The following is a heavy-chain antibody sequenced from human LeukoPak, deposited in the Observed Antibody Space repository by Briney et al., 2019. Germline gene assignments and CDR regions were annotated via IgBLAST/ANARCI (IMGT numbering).Heavy chain of an antibody. V-gene: IGHV1-46*01. D-gene: IGHD5-12*01. J-gene: IGHJ6*03. CDR2: INPSGGST. CDR1: GYTFTSYY. CDR3: ARGSFIVATILDYYYYYMDV. Sequence: AASVKVSCKASGYTFTSYYMHWVRQAPGQGLEWMGIINPSGGSTSYAQKFQGRVTMTRDMSTSTVYMELSSLRSEDTAVYYCARGSFIVATILDYYYYYMDVWGKGTTVTVSS.